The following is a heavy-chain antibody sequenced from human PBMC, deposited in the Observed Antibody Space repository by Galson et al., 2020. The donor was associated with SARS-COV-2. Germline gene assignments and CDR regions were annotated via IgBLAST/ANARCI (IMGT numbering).Heavy chain of an antibody. Sequence: GGSLRLSCAASGFTFSSYGMHWVRQAPGKGLEWVAVISYDGSNKYYADSVNGRFTISRDNSKNTLYLQMNSLRAEDTAVYYCAKDSFYYDFWSGYGSPKAQNYYYYYYMDVWGKGTTVTVSS. CDR2: ISYDGSNK. J-gene: IGHJ6*03. CDR1: GFTFSSYG. CDR3: AKDSFYYDFWSGYGSPKAQNYYYYYYMDV. V-gene: IGHV3-30*18. D-gene: IGHD3-3*01.